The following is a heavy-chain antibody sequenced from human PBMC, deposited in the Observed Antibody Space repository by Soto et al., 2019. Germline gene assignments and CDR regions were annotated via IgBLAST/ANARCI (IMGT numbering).Heavy chain of an antibody. CDR3: ARTRDGYNEFDY. CDR1: GFTFSSYW. V-gene: IGHV3-7*01. J-gene: IGHJ4*02. Sequence: GGSLRLSCAASGFTFSSYWMSWVRQAPGKGLEWVANIKQDGSEKYYADSVKGRFTISRDNAKNSLYLQMNSLRDEDTAVYYSARTRDGYNEFDYWGQGTLVTVSS. D-gene: IGHD5-12*01. CDR2: IKQDGSEK.